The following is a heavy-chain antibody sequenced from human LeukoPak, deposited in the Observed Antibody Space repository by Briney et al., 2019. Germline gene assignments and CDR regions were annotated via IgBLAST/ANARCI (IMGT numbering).Heavy chain of an antibody. J-gene: IGHJ4*02. V-gene: IGHV3-23*01. CDR1: GFTFSSYA. CDR3: AKPVTPLAVAEGFDY. D-gene: IGHD6-19*01. CDR2: ISGSGGST. Sequence: PGGSLRLSCAASGFTFSSYAMSWVRQAPGKGLEWVSAISGSGGSTYYADSVKGRFTISRDNSKKTLDLQMNSLRAEDTAVYYCAKPVTPLAVAEGFDYWGQGTLVTVSS.